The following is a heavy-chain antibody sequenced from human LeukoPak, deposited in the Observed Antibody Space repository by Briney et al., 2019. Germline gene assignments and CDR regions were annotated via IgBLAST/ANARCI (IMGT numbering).Heavy chain of an antibody. V-gene: IGHV4-59*08. CDR2: IYYSGST. CDR1: GGSISSYY. J-gene: IGHJ4*02. D-gene: IGHD3-10*01. Sequence: SETLSLTCTVSGGSISSYYWSWIRQPPGKGLEWIGYIYYSGSTNYNPSLKSRVTISVDTSKNQFSLKLSSVTAADTAVYHCARHGGGYGSGSYYFDYWGQGTLVTVSS. CDR3: ARHGGGYGSGSYYFDY.